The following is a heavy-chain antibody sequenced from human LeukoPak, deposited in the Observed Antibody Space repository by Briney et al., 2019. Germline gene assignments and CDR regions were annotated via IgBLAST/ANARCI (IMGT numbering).Heavy chain of an antibody. J-gene: IGHJ4*02. V-gene: IGHV3-15*01. Sequence: GGSLRLSCAASGFTFSNAWMSWVRQAPGKGLEWVGRIKSKTDGGTTDYAAPVKGRFTISRDDSKNTLYLQMNSLKTEDTAVYYCTTMIVVAPGLNDYWGQGTLVTVSS. D-gene: IGHD3-22*01. CDR2: IKSKTDGGTT. CDR1: GFTFSNAW. CDR3: TTMIVVAPGLNDY.